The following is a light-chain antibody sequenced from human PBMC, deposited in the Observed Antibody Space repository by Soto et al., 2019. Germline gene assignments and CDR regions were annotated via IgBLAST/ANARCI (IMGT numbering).Light chain of an antibody. J-gene: IGKJ1*01. CDR3: KQYNTYLK. V-gene: IGKV1-39*01. Sequence: DIQMTHAPSSLSAAVGDRVTITCRASQSISSYLNWYQQKPGKAPKLLIYAASSLQSGVPSRFSGTGSGKEFTLTITSLQPDDFATYYCKQYNTYLKFGQGTKVDIK. CDR2: AAS. CDR1: QSISSY.